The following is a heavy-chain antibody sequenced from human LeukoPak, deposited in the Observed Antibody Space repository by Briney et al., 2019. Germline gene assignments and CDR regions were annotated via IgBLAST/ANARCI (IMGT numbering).Heavy chain of an antibody. CDR1: GYSFTSYW. D-gene: IGHD5-24*01. J-gene: IGHJ4*02. V-gene: IGHV5-51*01. CDR2: IYPGDSDT. CDR3: ARPAGFRDGYNFPAVY. Sequence: GESLKISCKGSGYSFTSYWISWVRQMPGKGLEWMGIIYPGDSDTRYSPSFQGQVTISADKSISTAYLQWSSLKASDTAMYYCARPAGFRDGYNFPAVYWGQGTLVTVSS.